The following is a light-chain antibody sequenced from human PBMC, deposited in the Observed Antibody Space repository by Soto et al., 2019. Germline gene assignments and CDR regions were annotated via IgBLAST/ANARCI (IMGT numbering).Light chain of an antibody. CDR3: LQYNSWPRT. Sequence: EILMTQSPATLSVSPGEGVTLSCRASQSVSSSLAWYQQTPGQAPRLLIYGASTRAADIPARFSGSGSETEFTLTISSLQSEDFAVYYCLQYNSWPRTFGQGTKVDIK. J-gene: IGKJ1*01. V-gene: IGKV3-15*01. CDR1: QSVSSS. CDR2: GAS.